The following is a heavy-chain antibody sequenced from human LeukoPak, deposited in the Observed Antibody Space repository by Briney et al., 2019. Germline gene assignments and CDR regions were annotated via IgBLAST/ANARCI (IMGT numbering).Heavy chain of an antibody. Sequence: PGGAPRLSCAASGFTFSSHDNHWGRQVEGKRVEGGSGIVTPGDTYYLDSVKGRFTISRENAKNSLYLQMNSLTAGDTAVYYCVRELAVPGTWYFDLWGRGTLVTVSS. CDR2: IVTPGDT. D-gene: IGHD2-2*01. CDR1: GFTFSSHD. CDR3: VRELAVPGTWYFDL. J-gene: IGHJ2*01. V-gene: IGHV3-13*01.